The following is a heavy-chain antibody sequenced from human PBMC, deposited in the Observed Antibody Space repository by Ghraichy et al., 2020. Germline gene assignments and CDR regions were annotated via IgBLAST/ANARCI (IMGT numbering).Heavy chain of an antibody. Sequence: GESLNISCAASGFTFSSYSMNWVRQAPGKGLEWVSSISSSSSYIHYADSVKGRFTISRDNAKNSLYLQMNSLRAEDTAVYYCARDGQLVVAGVYYYYGMDVWGQGTTVTVSS. CDR1: GFTFSSYS. J-gene: IGHJ6*02. CDR2: ISSSSSYI. V-gene: IGHV3-21*01. D-gene: IGHD2-15*01. CDR3: ARDGQLVVAGVYYYYGMDV.